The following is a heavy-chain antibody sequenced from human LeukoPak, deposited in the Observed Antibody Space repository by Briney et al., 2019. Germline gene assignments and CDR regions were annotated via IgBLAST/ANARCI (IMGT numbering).Heavy chain of an antibody. CDR1: GYSISSGYY. V-gene: IGHV4-38-2*01. CDR3: ARVGNYDSSGYYFLVAFDI. Sequence: SETLSLTCAASGYSISSGYYWGWIRQPPGKGLEWIGSIYHTGSTYYNPSLKSRLTMSVDTSKNQFSLKLSSVTAADTAVYYCARVGNYDSSGYYFLVAFDIWGQGTMVTVSS. J-gene: IGHJ3*02. CDR2: IYHTGST. D-gene: IGHD3-22*01.